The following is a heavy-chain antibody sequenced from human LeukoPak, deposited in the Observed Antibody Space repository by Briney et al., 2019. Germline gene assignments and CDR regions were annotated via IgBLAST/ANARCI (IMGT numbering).Heavy chain of an antibody. V-gene: IGHV4-59*01. Sequence: PSETLSLICTVSGGSISSYYWSWIRQPPGKGLEWIGYIYYSGSTNYNPSLKSRVTISVDTSKNQFSLKLSSVTAADTAVYYCARGMTYYDFWSGYHTDYYYYMDVWGKGTTVTVSS. J-gene: IGHJ6*03. CDR1: GGSISSYY. D-gene: IGHD3-3*01. CDR2: IYYSGST. CDR3: ARGMTYYDFWSGYHTDYYYYMDV.